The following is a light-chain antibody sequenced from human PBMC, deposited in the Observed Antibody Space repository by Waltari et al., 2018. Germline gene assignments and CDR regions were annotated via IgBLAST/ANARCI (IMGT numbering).Light chain of an antibody. CDR1: QGISSY. Sequence: DIQMTQSPSSLSASVGDRVTITCRASQGISSYLNWYQQKPGKSPKLLNYAASSLQSGVPSRFSGSGSGTDFTLTISSLQPEDFATYYCQQSYSTPWTFGQGTKVEIK. V-gene: IGKV1-39*01. J-gene: IGKJ1*01. CDR2: AAS. CDR3: QQSYSTPWT.